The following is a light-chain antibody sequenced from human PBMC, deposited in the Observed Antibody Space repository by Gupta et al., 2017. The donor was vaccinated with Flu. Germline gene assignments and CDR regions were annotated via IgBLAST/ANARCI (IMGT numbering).Light chain of an antibody. V-gene: IGKV4-1*01. Sequence: SVGGGATINGKAILRGRDSSNSNNSLTWDQQKPGQPPKLLICWASTRESGVPDRFSGRGSGTDFTRTSSSLQAEDVAIYYCQQYMCASQTFGQGTKVEIK. CDR3: QQYMCASQT. J-gene: IGKJ1*01. CDR2: WAS. CDR1: LRGRDSSNSNNS.